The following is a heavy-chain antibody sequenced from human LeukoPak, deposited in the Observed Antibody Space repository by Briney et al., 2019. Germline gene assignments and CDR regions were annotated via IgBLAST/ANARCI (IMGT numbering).Heavy chain of an antibody. Sequence: GGSLRLSCVASGFTYSGSWMHWVRHAPGKGLVWVSRIVSDGTSTNYADSVKGRFTISRDNAKNTLYLQMNSLRAEDTAVYYCARAFNWNDLGNWGQGTLVTVSS. J-gene: IGHJ4*02. D-gene: IGHD1-20*01. CDR2: IVSDGTST. CDR1: GFTYSGSW. V-gene: IGHV3-74*01. CDR3: ARAFNWNDLGN.